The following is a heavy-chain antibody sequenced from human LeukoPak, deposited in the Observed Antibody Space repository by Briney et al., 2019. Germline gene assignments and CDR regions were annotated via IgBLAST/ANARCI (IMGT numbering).Heavy chain of an antibody. D-gene: IGHD1-1*01. V-gene: IGHV3-30*18. J-gene: IGHJ6*02. CDR3: AKEKAIGTINYGLDV. Sequence: GGSLRLSCAASGFTFDTYGMLWVRQAPGKGLEWVAVIAYDGSNRYYADPVKGRFTISRDNSKNTLYLQMNSLRGEDTAVYFCAKEKAIGTINYGLDVWGQGTTVTVSS. CDR2: IAYDGSNR. CDR1: GFTFDTYG.